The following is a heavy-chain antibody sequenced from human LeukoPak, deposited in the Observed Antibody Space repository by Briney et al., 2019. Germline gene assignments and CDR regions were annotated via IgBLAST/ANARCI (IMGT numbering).Heavy chain of an antibody. Sequence: SETLSLTCTVSGGSVTRHFWSWIRQPPGKGLEWIGFVYHSGTTNHNPSLESRVTISIDTSKNQFSLTLTSVTAADTAVYYCARSVLPQLEEYYFDYWGQGTLITVSS. J-gene: IGHJ4*02. V-gene: IGHV4-59*02. CDR2: VYHSGTT. CDR1: GGSVTRHF. D-gene: IGHD6-6*01. CDR3: ARSVLPQLEEYYFDY.